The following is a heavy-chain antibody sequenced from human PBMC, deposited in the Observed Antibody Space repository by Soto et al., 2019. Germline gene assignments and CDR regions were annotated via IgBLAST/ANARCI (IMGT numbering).Heavy chain of an antibody. CDR3: ASVIGLGHYYFDY. D-gene: IGHD3-16*01. Sequence: SVKVSCKASVGTFSSYAISWVRQAPGQGLEWMGGIIPIFGTANYAQKFQGRVTITADESTSTAYMELSSLRSEDTAVYYCASVIGLGHYYFDYWGQGTLVTVSS. CDR2: IIPIFGTA. CDR1: VGTFSSYA. J-gene: IGHJ4*02. V-gene: IGHV1-69*13.